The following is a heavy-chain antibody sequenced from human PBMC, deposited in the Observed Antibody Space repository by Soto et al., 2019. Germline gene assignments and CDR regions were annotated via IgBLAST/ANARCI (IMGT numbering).Heavy chain of an antibody. CDR3: VRAITTAASY. CDR2: TNEDGSEK. CDR1: GFSFSSYW. V-gene: IGHV3-7*04. Sequence: EVQLLESGGGLVQPGGSLRLSCAGSGFSFSSYWINWVRQAPGKGLEWVANTNEDGSEKYYVDSVKGRFSISKDNTKNSLYLQINSLRAEDMAVYYYVRAITTAASYWGQGTLVTVSS. D-gene: IGHD2-2*01. J-gene: IGHJ4*02.